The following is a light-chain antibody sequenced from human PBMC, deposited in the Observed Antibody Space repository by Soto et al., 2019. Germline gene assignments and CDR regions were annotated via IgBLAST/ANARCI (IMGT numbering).Light chain of an antibody. V-gene: IGLV2-8*01. CDR3: CSYAGTRAV. J-gene: IGLJ1*01. CDR1: SSDVGGFDW. Sequence: QSALTQPPSASGSPGQSVTISCTGSSSDVGGFDWVSWYQQHPGKVPKLMIYDVTKRPSGVPDRFSGSKSGNTASLTVSGLQAEDEADYYCCSYAGTRAVFGTGTNVTVL. CDR2: DVT.